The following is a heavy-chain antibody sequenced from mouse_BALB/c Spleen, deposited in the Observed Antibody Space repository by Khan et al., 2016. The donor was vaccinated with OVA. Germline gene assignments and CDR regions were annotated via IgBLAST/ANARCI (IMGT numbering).Heavy chain of an antibody. J-gene: IGHJ4*01. D-gene: IGHD2-3*01. CDR2: INYSGST. Sequence: EVQLQESGPGLVNPSQSLSLTCTVTGYSITSDYAWNWIRQFPGNKLEWMGYINYSGSTNYNPALTSRISITRDTSTNPFFLQLNSVTTEDTATYYCARDGSRYNYAMDYWGQGTSVTVSS. CDR1: GYSITSDYA. CDR3: ARDGSRYNYAMDY. V-gene: IGHV3-2*02.